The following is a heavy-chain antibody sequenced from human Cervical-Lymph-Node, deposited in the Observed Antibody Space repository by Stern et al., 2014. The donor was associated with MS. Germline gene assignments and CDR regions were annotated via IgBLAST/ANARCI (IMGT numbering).Heavy chain of an antibody. V-gene: IGHV5-51*01. CDR3: SRHGVGATILDY. CDR1: GYAFSNYW. D-gene: IGHD5-24*01. CDR2: IYPGDSDT. Sequence: VQLVQSGAEVKKPGESLKISCKGSGYAFSNYWIGWVRQRPGKGLEWMGIIYPGDSDTRYTPSFQGQVTNSADRSINTAFLQWDSLKASDTAMYYCSRHGVGATILDYWGQGTPVTVSS. J-gene: IGHJ4*02.